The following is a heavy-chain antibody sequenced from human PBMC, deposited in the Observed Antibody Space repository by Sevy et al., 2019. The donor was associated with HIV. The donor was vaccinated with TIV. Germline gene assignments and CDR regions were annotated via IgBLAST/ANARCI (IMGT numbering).Heavy chain of an antibody. CDR1: GFTFSSYA. J-gene: IGHJ4*02. Sequence: GGSLRLSCAASGFTFSSYAMSWVRQAPGKELEWVSAIRGSGGSTYYADSVKGRFTISRDNSKNTLYLQMNSLRAEDTAVYYCAKADYYGSGTYGFDYWGQGTLVTVSS. CDR2: IRGSGGST. D-gene: IGHD3-10*01. V-gene: IGHV3-23*01. CDR3: AKADYYGSGTYGFDY.